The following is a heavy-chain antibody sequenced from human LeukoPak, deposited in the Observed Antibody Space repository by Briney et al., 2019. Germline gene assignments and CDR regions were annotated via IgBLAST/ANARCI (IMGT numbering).Heavy chain of an antibody. J-gene: IGHJ4*02. CDR3: ARPGGPAGSGNPYTYPFDY. Sequence: ASVKVSCKASGYTFTSYYMHWLRQAPGQGLEWMGIINPSGGSTSYAQKFQGRVTMTRDTSTSTVYMELSSLRSEGTAVYYCARPGGPAGSGNPYTYPFDYWGQGTLVTVSS. V-gene: IGHV1-46*01. CDR2: INPSGGST. D-gene: IGHD3-10*01. CDR1: GYTFTSYY.